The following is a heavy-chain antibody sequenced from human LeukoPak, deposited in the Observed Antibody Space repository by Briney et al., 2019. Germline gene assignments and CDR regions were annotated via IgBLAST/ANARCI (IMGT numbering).Heavy chain of an antibody. J-gene: IGHJ4*02. D-gene: IGHD3-16*01. V-gene: IGHV3-11*04. Sequence: PGGSLRLSCAASGFTFSDYYMSWIRQAPGKGLQWVAYISRNSSTIYYADSVKGRFAISRDNAKNSLYLQMNSLRAEDTSVYYCARARGMIAYWGQGTLVTVSS. CDR2: ISRNSSTI. CDR3: ARARGMIAY. CDR1: GFTFSDYY.